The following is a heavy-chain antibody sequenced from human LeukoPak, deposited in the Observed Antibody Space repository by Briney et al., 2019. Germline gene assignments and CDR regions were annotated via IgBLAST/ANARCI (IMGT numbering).Heavy chain of an antibody. V-gene: IGHV3-23*01. J-gene: IGHJ5*02. CDR3: AKDAGYSGSFNWFDP. CDR1: GFIFSDYT. CDR2: INNYGDNT. Sequence: GGSLRLSCAASGFIFSDYTMSWVRQAPGRGLEWVSTINNYGDNTYYADSVKGRFTISRDRSKNTLYLQMCSLRAEDTAVYYCAKDAGYSGSFNWFDPWGQGTLVTVSS. D-gene: IGHD1-26*01.